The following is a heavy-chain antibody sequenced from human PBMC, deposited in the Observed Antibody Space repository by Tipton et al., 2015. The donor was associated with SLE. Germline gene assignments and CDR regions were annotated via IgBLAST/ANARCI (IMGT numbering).Heavy chain of an antibody. V-gene: IGHV4-59*08. J-gene: IGHJ6*02. CDR3: ARGVYRAYGMDV. CDR1: GGSFSGYY. Sequence: TLSLTCAVYGGSFSGYYWSWIRQPPGKGLEWIGYIYYSGSTNYNPSLKSRVTISVDTSKNQFSLKLSSVTAADTAVYYCARGVYRAYGMDVWGQGTTVTVSS. CDR2: IYYSGST. D-gene: IGHD4-11*01.